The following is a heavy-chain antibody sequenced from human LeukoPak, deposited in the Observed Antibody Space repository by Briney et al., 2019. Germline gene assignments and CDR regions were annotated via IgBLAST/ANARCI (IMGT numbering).Heavy chain of an antibody. CDR1: GYMFSDYY. CDR3: ATYGSGSGTFFDS. J-gene: IGHJ4*01. D-gene: IGHD3-10*01. V-gene: IGHV3-11*04. CDR2: ISHSGSTI. Sequence: GGSLRLSCAASGYMFSDYYMSWIRQAPEKGLEWLSYISHSGSTIYYADSVKGRFTISRDNAKNSLYLQMNSLRAEDTALYYCATYGSGSGTFFDSWGQGTLVTVSS.